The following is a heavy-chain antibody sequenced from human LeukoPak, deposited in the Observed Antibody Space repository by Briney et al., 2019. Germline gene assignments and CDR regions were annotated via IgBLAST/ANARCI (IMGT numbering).Heavy chain of an antibody. D-gene: IGHD3-10*01. V-gene: IGHV4-34*01. CDR2: INHSGST. J-gene: IGHJ4*02. CDR3: ARGGLWFGSLDY. CDR1: GGSFSGYY. Sequence: PSETLSLTCAVYGGSFSGYYWSWIRQPPGKGLEWIGEINHSGSTNYNPSLKSRVTISVDTYKNQFSLKLSSVTAADTAVYYCARGGLWFGSLDYWGQGTLVTVSS.